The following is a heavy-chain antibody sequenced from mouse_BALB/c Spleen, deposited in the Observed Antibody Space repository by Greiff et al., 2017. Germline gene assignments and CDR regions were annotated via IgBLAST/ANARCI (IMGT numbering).Heavy chain of an antibody. D-gene: IGHD2-4*01. J-gene: IGHJ3*01. CDR3: ARAITTEGFAY. V-gene: IGHV1-87*01. CDR1: GYTFTSYW. CDR2: IYPGDGDT. Sequence: VQLQQSGAELMKPGASVKISCKATGYTFTSYWMQWVKQRPGQGLEWIGAIYPGDGDTRYTQKFKGKATLTADKSSSTAYMQLSSLASEDSAVYYCARAITTEGFAYWGQGTLVTVSA.